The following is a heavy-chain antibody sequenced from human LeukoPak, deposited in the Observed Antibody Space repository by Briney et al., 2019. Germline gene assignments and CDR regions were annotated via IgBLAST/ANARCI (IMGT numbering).Heavy chain of an antibody. CDR2: INPNSGAT. D-gene: IGHD6-13*01. CDR1: GYTFTGYY. CDR3: ARDLWQQLVINWFDP. J-gene: IGHJ5*02. Sequence: ASVKVSCKASGYTFTGYYMHCVRQAPGQGLEWMGWINPNSGATNYAQKFQGRVTMTRDTSISTAYMELSRLRSDDTAVYYCARDLWQQLVINWFDPWGQGTLVTVSS. V-gene: IGHV1-2*02.